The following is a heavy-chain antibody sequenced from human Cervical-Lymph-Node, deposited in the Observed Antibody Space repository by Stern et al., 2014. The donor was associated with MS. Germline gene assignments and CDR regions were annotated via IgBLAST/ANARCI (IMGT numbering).Heavy chain of an antibody. V-gene: IGHV3-30*04. CDR1: GFIFSNYA. CDR3: ARSRPRGVSGTPSHYYYYYGMDV. CDR2: ISFDVGNR. D-gene: IGHD5/OR15-5a*01. J-gene: IGHJ6*02. Sequence: VQLVESGGGVVQPGTSLRLSCAASGFIFSNYAMHWVRQAPGKGLEWVAVISFDVGNRYYADSVKGRFTISSDDSKNPLSLQMNSLRADDTAVYYCARSRPRGVSGTPSHYYYYYGMDVWGQGTTVTVSS.